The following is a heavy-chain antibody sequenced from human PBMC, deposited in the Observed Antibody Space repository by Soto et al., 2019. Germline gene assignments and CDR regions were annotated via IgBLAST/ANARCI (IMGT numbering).Heavy chain of an antibody. CDR2: ISGSGGST. D-gene: IGHD2-15*01. J-gene: IGHJ6*02. Sequence: GGSLRLSCAASGFTFSSYAMSWVRQAPGKGLEWVSAISGSGGSTYYADSVKGRFTISRDNSKNTLYLQMNSLRAEDTAVYYCAKDPAPRPSSYCSGGSCYSGGYYYYGMDVWGQGTTVTVSS. CDR1: GFTFSSYA. V-gene: IGHV3-23*01. CDR3: AKDPAPRPSSYCSGGSCYSGGYYYYGMDV.